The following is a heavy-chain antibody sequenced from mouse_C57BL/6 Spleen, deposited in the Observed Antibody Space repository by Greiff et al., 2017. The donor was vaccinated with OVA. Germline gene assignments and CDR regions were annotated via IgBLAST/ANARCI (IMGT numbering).Heavy chain of an antibody. J-gene: IGHJ2*01. D-gene: IGHD3-2*02. V-gene: IGHV1-69*01. CDR2: IDPSDSYT. CDR1: GYTFTSYW. CDR3: ARGYSSGYVDY. Sequence: QVQLQQPGAELVMPGASVKLSCKASGYTFTSYWMHWVKQRPGQGLEWIGEIDPSDSYTNYNQKFKGKSTLPVDKASSTAYMQLSSLTSEDSAVYYCARGYSSGYVDYWGQGTTLTVSS.